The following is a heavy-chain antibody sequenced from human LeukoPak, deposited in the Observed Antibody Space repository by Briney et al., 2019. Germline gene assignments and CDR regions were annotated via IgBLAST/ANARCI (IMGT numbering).Heavy chain of an antibody. CDR3: ARKLGGRGAFDS. CDR2: IYYSGST. J-gene: IGHJ3*02. V-gene: IGHV4-59*01. D-gene: IGHD2-15*01. Sequence: PSETLSLTCTVSGGSISSYYWSWIWQPPGKGLEWIGYIYYSGSTNYNPSLKSRVTISVAASKTQFSLNLKSATAADTAVYYSARKLGGRGAFDSWGQGTMVTVSS. CDR1: GGSISSYY.